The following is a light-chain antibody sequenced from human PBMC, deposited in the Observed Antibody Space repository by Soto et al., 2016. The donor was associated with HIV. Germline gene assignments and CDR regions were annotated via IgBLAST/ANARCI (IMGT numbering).Light chain of an antibody. CDR3: QQSYSTPWT. CDR2: DAS. CDR1: QSIGRF. V-gene: IGKV1-39*01. Sequence: DIQMTQSPSSLSASVGDRVTITCRASQSIGRFLNWYQQISGKAPNLLIYDASTLQSGVPSRFSGSGSGTDFTLIISSLQPEDFATYYCQQSYSTPWTFGQGTKVE. J-gene: IGKJ1*01.